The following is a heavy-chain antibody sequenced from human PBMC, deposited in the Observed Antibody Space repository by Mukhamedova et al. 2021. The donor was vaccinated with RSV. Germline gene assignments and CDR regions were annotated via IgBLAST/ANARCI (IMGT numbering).Heavy chain of an antibody. V-gene: IGHV4-4*07. CDR3: ARDHRRVHKTVDDPFDV. J-gene: IGHJ3*01. CDR2: T. D-gene: IGHD1-14*01. Sequence: TNYSPSLESRVTVSVDTSKNQFSLRLNSVNAADTAVYYCARDHRRVHKTVDDPFDVWGQGTMVKVPS.